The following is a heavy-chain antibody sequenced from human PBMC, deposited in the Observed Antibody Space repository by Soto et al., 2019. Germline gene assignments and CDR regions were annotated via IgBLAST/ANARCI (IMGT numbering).Heavy chain of an antibody. D-gene: IGHD6-6*01. CDR2: INAGNGDT. J-gene: IGHJ4*02. Sequence: ASVKVSCKASGYTFTRYAMHWVRQAPGQRLEWMGWINAGNGDTKYSHKFQGRVTITRDTSASTAYMELSSLRSEDTAVYYCARVYSEYSSSFFDYWGQGTLVTVSS. V-gene: IGHV1-3*01. CDR3: ARVYSEYSSSFFDY. CDR1: GYTFTRYA.